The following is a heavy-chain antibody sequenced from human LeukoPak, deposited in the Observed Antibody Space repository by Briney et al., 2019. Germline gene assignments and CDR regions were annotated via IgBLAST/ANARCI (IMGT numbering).Heavy chain of an antibody. Sequence: SETLSLTCTVSGGSISSYYWNWIRQPPGKGLEWIGEINPSGSATYNPSLKSRLTISVDTSQNHFSLKLTSVAAADTAVCYCTRGRGTWGQGTLVTVSS. J-gene: IGHJ5*02. CDR2: INPSGSA. CDR1: GGSISSYY. D-gene: IGHD3-10*01. V-gene: IGHV4-34*01. CDR3: TRGRGT.